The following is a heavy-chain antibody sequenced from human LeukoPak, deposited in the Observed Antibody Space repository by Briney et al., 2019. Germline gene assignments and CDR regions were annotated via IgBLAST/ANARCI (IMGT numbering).Heavy chain of an antibody. J-gene: IGHJ6*02. CDR1: GGSISSGDYY. V-gene: IGHV4-30-4*01. CDR3: ARYYYDSSGYRYGPGYYHGMDV. CDR2: IYYSGST. Sequence: SETLSLTCTVSGGSISSGDYYWSWIRQPPGKGLEWIGYIYYSGSTYYNPSLKSRVTISVDTSKNQFSLKLSSVTAADTAVYYCARYYYDSSGYRYGPGYYHGMDVWGQGTTVTVSS. D-gene: IGHD3-22*01.